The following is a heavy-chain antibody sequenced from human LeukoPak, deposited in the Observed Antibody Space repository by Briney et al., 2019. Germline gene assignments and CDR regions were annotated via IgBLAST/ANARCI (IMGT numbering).Heavy chain of an antibody. D-gene: IGHD4-17*01. CDR1: GFTFTSYA. Sequence: GGSLRLSCAVSGFTFTSYAMSWVRQAPGKGLEWVSAISGSGGSTYYADSVKGRFTISRDNSKNTVYLQMNSLRAEDTAVYYCAKDLLGGGHYGDYVDAFDIWGQGTMVTVSS. CDR3: AKDLLGGGHYGDYVDAFDI. V-gene: IGHV3-23*01. CDR2: ISGSGGST. J-gene: IGHJ3*02.